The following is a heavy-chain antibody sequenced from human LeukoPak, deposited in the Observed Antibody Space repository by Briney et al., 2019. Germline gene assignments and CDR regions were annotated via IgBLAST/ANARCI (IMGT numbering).Heavy chain of an antibody. CDR3: ARDVPSYDSSGYYYYGMDV. Sequence: ASVKVSCKASGYTFTGYYMHWVRQAPGQGLEWMGWINPNSGGTNYAQKFQGRVTMTRDTSISTAYMELSRLRSDDTAVYYCARDVPSYDSSGYYYYGMDVWGQGTTVTVSS. V-gene: IGHV1-2*02. CDR1: GYTFTGYY. J-gene: IGHJ6*02. D-gene: IGHD3-22*01. CDR2: INPNSGGT.